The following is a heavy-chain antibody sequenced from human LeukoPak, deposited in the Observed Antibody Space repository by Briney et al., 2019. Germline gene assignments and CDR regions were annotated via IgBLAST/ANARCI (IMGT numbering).Heavy chain of an antibody. V-gene: IGHV3-11*01. CDR2: ITSDGGII. J-gene: IGHJ3*02. Sequence: GGSLRLSCAASRFRFSDFYMNWIRKAPGKGLEWVAHITSDGGIIHYADSVKGLFTITRDNAKNSLYLQSNSLSVEDAALYYCARDPKGDRAFDIWGQGTMVTVSS. CDR3: ARDPKGDRAFDI. CDR1: RFRFSDFY.